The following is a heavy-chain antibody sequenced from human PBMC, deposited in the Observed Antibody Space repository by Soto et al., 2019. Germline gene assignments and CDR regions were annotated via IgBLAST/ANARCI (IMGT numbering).Heavy chain of an antibody. V-gene: IGHV1-69*13. CDR1: GGTFSSYA. D-gene: IGHD5-18*01. CDR2: IIPIFGTA. Sequence: SVKVSCKASGGTFSSYAISWVRQAPGQGLEWMGCIIPIFGTANYAQKFQGRVTITADESTSTAYMELSSLRSEDTAVYYCASAGTAVEHYYYYGMDVWGQGTTVTVSS. J-gene: IGHJ6*02. CDR3: ASAGTAVEHYYYYGMDV.